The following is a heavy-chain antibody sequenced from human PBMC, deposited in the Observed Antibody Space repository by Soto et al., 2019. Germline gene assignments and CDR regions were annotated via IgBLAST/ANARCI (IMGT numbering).Heavy chain of an antibody. D-gene: IGHD3-16*01. CDR3: AKGGWGMVTDY. Sequence: EVQLLESGGGLVQPGGSLRVSCAASGFSFSNYAMIWVRQAPGKGLEWVSDISSGGDATYYADSVKGRFTISRDNSKHTLYLQMNSLRAEDTAVYYCAKGGWGMVTDYWGQGALVTVS. V-gene: IGHV3-23*01. J-gene: IGHJ4*02. CDR2: ISSGGDAT. CDR1: GFSFSNYA.